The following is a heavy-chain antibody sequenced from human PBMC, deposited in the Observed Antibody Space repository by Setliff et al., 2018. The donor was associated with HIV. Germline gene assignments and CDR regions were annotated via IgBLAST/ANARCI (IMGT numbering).Heavy chain of an antibody. CDR1: GFTLSTYT. D-gene: IGHD1-1*01. J-gene: IGHJ5*02. V-gene: IGHV3-21*01. Sequence: PSETLRLSCAASGFTLSTYTMNWVRQAPGKGLEWISSISSNIIYIYYADSVRGRFTISRDNAKNSLYLQMNSLRVEDTAVYYCARTSTTTGTTLNWFDPWSQGTLVTVSS. CDR2: ISSNIIYI. CDR3: ARTSTTTGTTLNWFDP.